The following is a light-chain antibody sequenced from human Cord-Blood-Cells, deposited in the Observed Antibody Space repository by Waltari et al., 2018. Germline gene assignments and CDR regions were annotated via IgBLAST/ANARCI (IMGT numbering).Light chain of an antibody. CDR3: LQHNSYPYS. CDR2: AAS. CDR1: QGIRKD. J-gene: IGKJ2*03. Sequence: DIQMTQSPPSLSASVGDRVTITCRASQGIRKDLGWYQQKPGKAPNRLSYAASSLQSGVPSRFSGSGSGTEFTLTISSLQPEDFATYYCLQHNSYPYSFGQGTKLEIK. V-gene: IGKV1-17*01.